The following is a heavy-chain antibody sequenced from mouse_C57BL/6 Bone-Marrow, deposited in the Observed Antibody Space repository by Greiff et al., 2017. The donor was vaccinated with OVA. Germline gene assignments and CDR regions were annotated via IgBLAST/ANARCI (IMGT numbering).Heavy chain of an antibody. J-gene: IGHJ2*01. D-gene: IGHD2-3*01. V-gene: IGHV1-81*01. Sequence: QVQLQQSGAELARPGASVKLSCKASGYTFTSYGISWVKQRTGQGLEWIGEIYPRSGNTYYNEKFKGKATLTADKSSSTAYMQLSSLTSEDSAVYYCARSEWLLPFFYFDYWGQGTTLTVSS. CDR3: ARSEWLLPFFYFDY. CDR1: GYTFTSYG. CDR2: IYPRSGNT.